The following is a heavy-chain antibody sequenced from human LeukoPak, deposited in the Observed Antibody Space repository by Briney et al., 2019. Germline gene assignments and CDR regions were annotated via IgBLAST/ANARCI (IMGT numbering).Heavy chain of an antibody. J-gene: IGHJ5*02. CDR3: ARIGTGNYYWFDP. D-gene: IGHD3-10*01. Sequence: SETLSLTCTVSGASMSSFYWNWIRQPPGKRLEWIGYIYDNGGTNYNPSFESRVTISVDTSKNQFSLKLKSVTAADTAVYYCARIGTGNYYWFDPWGQGTLVTVSS. CDR2: IYDNGGT. V-gene: IGHV4-59*01. CDR1: GASMSSFY.